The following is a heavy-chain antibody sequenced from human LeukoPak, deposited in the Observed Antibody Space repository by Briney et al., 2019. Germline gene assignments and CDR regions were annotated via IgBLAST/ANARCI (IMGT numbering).Heavy chain of an antibody. CDR3: VKKRDAFDI. CDR1: GFTFGNYA. J-gene: IGHJ3*02. CDR2: LTDSGGTT. Sequence: GSLRLSCVASGFTFGNYAMGWLRQAPGRRPEWVSSLTDSGGTTYYVDSVKGRFAISRDNSKNALYLHMNSLRADDTAVYYCVKKRDAFDIWGQGTVVTVSS. V-gene: IGHV3-23*01. D-gene: IGHD5-24*01.